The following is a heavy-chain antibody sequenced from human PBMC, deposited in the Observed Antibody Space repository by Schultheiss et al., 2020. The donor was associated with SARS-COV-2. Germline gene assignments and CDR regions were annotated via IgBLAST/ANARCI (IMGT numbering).Heavy chain of an antibody. J-gene: IGHJ6*03. CDR2: ISSSSSTI. CDR1: GFTFSSYA. V-gene: IGHV3-48*01. D-gene: IGHD6-13*01. Sequence: GGSLRLSCAASGFTFSSYAMSWVRQAPGKGLEWVSYISSSSSTIYYTDSVKGRFTISRDNAKNSLYLQMNSLRAEDTAVYYCARDSPQYWNSSSWYGPYYYYYMDVWGKGTTVTVSS. CDR3: ARDSPQYWNSSSWYGPYYYYYMDV.